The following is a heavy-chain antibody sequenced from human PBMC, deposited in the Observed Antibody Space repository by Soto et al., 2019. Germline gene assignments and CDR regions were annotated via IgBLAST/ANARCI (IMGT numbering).Heavy chain of an antibody. CDR3: ARGVDDYYYYGMDV. J-gene: IGHJ6*02. Sequence: SETLSLTCTVSGGSISSYYWSWILQPPGKGLEWIGYIYYSGSTNYNPSLKSRVTISVDTSKNQFSLKLSSVTAADTAVYYCARGVDDYYYYGMDVWGQGTTVTVSS. CDR2: IYYSGST. CDR1: GGSISSYY. D-gene: IGHD2-15*01. V-gene: IGHV4-59*01.